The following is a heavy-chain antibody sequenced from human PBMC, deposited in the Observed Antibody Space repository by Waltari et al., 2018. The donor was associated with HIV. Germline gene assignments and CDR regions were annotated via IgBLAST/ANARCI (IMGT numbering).Heavy chain of an antibody. J-gene: IGHJ3*02. D-gene: IGHD3-10*01. CDR1: GFTFSGYS. Sequence: EVQLVESGGGLVKPGGSLRLSCAASGFTFSGYSMNWVRPAPGKGLEWVSSIGSSSSYIYYADSVKGRFTISRDNAKNSLYLQMNSLRAEDTAVYYCARDTVRFGTLYAFDIWGQGTMVTVSS. CDR2: IGSSSSYI. CDR3: ARDTVRFGTLYAFDI. V-gene: IGHV3-21*01.